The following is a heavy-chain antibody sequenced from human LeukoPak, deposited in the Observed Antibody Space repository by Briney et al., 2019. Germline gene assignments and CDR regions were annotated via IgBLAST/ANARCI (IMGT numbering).Heavy chain of an antibody. V-gene: IGHV1-2*04. J-gene: IGHJ6*02. CDR1: GYTFTSYN. CDR2: ITPHSGAT. Sequence: ASVKVSCKASGYTFTSYNIHWVRQAPGQGPEWMGWITPHSGATSYAQQFQGWVTMTRDTSISTAYMELSRLRSDDTAVYYCARGLTFSGGRYGTDVWGQGTTVTVSS. CDR3: ARGLTFSGGRYGTDV. D-gene: IGHD3-16*01.